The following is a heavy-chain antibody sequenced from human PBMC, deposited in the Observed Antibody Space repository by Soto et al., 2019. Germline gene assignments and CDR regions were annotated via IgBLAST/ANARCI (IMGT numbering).Heavy chain of an antibody. D-gene: IGHD5-18*01. CDR2: IIPIFGTA. V-gene: IGHV1-69*13. CDR3: ARARRGYSYGYDYYYGMDV. CDR1: GGTFSSYA. J-gene: IGHJ6*02. Sequence: SVKVSCKASGGTFSSYAISWVRQAPGQGLEWMGGIIPIFGTANYAQKFQGGVTITADESTSTAYMELSSLRSEDTAVYYCARARRGYSYGYDYYYGMDVWGQGTTVTVSS.